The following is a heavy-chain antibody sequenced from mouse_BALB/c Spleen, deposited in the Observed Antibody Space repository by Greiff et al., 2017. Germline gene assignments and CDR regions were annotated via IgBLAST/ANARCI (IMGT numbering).Heavy chain of an antibody. J-gene: IGHJ4*01. CDR2: IDPANGNT. Sequence: VQLQQSGAELVKPGASVKLSCTTSGFNIKDTYMHWVKQRPEQGLEWIGRIDPANGNTKYDPKFQGKATITADTSSNTAYLQLSSLTSEDTAVYYCARGYYSAMDYWGQGTSVTVSS. D-gene: IGHD2-3*01. CDR1: GFNIKDTY. V-gene: IGHV14-3*02. CDR3: ARGYYSAMDY.